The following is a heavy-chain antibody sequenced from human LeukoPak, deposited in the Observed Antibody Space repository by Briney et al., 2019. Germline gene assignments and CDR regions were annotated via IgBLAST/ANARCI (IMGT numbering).Heavy chain of an antibody. V-gene: IGHV3-48*01. J-gene: IGHJ6*03. CDR3: ARARKAMVRGVINYYYYMDV. D-gene: IGHD3-10*01. CDR2: ISSSSTI. CDR1: GFTFSSYS. Sequence: GGSLRLSCAASGFTFSSYSMNWVRQAPGKGLEWVSYISSSSTIYYADSVKGRFTISRDNAKNSLYLQMNSLRAEDTAVYYCARARKAMVRGVINYYYYMDVWGKGTTVTVSS.